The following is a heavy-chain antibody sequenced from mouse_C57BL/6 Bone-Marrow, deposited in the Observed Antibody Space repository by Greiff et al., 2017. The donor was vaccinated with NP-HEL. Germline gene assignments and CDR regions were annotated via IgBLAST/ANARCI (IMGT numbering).Heavy chain of an antibody. CDR2: ISGGGGNT. Sequence: EVHLVESGGGLVKPGGSLKLSCAASGFTFSSYTMSWVRQTPEKRLEWVATISGGGGNTYYPDSVKGRFTISRDNAKNTLYLQMSSLRSEDTALYYCARELVFDYWGQGTTLTVSS. CDR3: ARELVFDY. CDR1: GFTFSSYT. D-gene: IGHD2-2*01. J-gene: IGHJ2*01. V-gene: IGHV5-9*01.